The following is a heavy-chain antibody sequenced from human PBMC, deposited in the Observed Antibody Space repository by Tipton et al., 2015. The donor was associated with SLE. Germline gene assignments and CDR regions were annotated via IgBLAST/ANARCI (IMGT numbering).Heavy chain of an antibody. CDR1: GGSFSGYY. CDR3: ARHVDSGSYFPYYYYGMDV. J-gene: IGHJ6*02. CDR2: IYYSGST. Sequence: TLSLTCAAYGGSFSGYYWGWIRQPPGKGLEWIGSIYYSGSTYYNPSLKSRVTISVDTSKNQFSLKLSSVTAADTAVYYCARHVDSGSYFPYYYYGMDVWGQGTTVTVSS. D-gene: IGHD1-26*01. V-gene: IGHV4-39*01.